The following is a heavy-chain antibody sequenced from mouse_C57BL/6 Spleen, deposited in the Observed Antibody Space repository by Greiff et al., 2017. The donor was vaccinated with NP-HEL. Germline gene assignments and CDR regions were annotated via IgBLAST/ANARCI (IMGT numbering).Heavy chain of an antibody. J-gene: IGHJ4*01. CDR2: INPNNGGT. CDR1: GYTFTDYY. Sequence: EVQLQQSGPELVKPGASVKISCKASGYTFTDYYMNWVKQSHGKSLEWIGDINPNNGGTSYNQKFKGKATLTVDKSSSTAYMELRSLTSEDSAVYYCARVAYDYDLGYAMDYWGQGTSVTVSS. V-gene: IGHV1-26*01. CDR3: ARVAYDYDLGYAMDY. D-gene: IGHD2-4*01.